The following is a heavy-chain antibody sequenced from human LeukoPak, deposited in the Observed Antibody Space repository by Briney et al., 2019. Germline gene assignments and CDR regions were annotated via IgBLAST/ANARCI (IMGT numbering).Heavy chain of an antibody. D-gene: IGHD2-2*01. J-gene: IGHJ6*02. CDR1: GFTFSSYA. CDR2: ISYDGSNK. V-gene: IGHV3-30-3*01. CDR3: ARSIVVVPAAIDYYGMDV. Sequence: PGGSLRLSCAASGFTFSSYAMHWVRQAPGKGLEWVAVISYDGSNKYYADSVKGRFTGSRDNAKNSLYLQMNSLRAEDTAVYYCARSIVVVPAAIDYYGMDVWGQGTTVTVSS.